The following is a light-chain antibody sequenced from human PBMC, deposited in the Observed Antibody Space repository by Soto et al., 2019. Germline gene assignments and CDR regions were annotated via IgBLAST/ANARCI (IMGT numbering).Light chain of an antibody. V-gene: IGKV1-5*03. Sequence: MPQLPSPLPQSVEDRFTILSRASQIMIDWLAWYQQKPGKAPKPLIYNSSNLQSGVPSRFSGSGSGTEFTLTISSLQPDDFATYYCQQYYSYSTFGQGTKVEVK. CDR2: NSS. J-gene: IGKJ1*01. CDR1: QIMIDW. CDR3: QQYYSYST.